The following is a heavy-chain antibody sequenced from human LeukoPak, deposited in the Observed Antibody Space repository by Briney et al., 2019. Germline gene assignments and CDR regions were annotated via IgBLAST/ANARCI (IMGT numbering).Heavy chain of an antibody. J-gene: IGHJ4*02. Sequence: SVKVSCKASGYTFTSYYMHWVRQAPGQGLEWMGGIIPIFGTANYAQKFQGRVTITADESTSTAYMELSSLRSEDTAVYYCARGQYYYDSSGYSLPDYWGQGTLVTVSS. CDR1: GYTFTSYY. CDR3: ARGQYYYDSSGYSLPDY. V-gene: IGHV1-69*13. CDR2: IIPIFGTA. D-gene: IGHD3-22*01.